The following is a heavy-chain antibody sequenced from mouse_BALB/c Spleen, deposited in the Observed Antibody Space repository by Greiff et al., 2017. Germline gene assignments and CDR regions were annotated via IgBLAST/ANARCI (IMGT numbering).Heavy chain of an antibody. CDR2: INPYNDGT. V-gene: IGHV1-14*01. CDR1: GYTFTSYV. CDR3: ARVWGNSRNYYAMDY. Sequence: EVQLQQSGPELVKPGASVKMSCKASGYTFTSYVMHWVKQKPGQGLEWIGYINPYNDGTKYNEKFKGKATLTSDKSSSTAYMELSSLTSEDSAVYYCARVWGNSRNYYAMDYWGQGTSVTVSS. J-gene: IGHJ4*01.